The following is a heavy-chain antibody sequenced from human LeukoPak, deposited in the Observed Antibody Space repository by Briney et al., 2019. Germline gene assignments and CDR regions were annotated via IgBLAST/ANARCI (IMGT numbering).Heavy chain of an antibody. Sequence: SETLSLTCTVSGGSISSYYWSWIRQPPGKGLEWIGYIYYSGSTNYNPSLKSRVTISVDTSKNQFSLKLSSVTAADTAVYYCARVQRGNDAFDIWGQGTMATVSS. CDR1: GGSISSYY. CDR3: ARVQRGNDAFDI. J-gene: IGHJ3*02. CDR2: IYYSGST. D-gene: IGHD7-27*01. V-gene: IGHV4-59*01.